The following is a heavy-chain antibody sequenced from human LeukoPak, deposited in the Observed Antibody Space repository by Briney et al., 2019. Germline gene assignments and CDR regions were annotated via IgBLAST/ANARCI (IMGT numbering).Heavy chain of an antibody. D-gene: IGHD2-15*01. Sequence: PGGSLRLSCAASGFTLSSYWMSWVRQAPGKGLEWVANIKQDGSEKYYVDSVKGRFTISRDNAKNSLYLQMNSLRAEDTAVYYCARWDIRNLMYDYWGQGTLVTVSS. CDR2: IKQDGSEK. CDR1: GFTLSSYW. CDR3: ARWDIRNLMYDY. V-gene: IGHV3-7*01. J-gene: IGHJ4*02.